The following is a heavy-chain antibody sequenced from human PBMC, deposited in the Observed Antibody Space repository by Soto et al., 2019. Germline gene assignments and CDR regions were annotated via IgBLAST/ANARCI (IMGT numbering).Heavy chain of an antibody. Sequence: QLQLQESGPGLVKPSETLSLTCTVSGGSISSSSYYWGWIRQPPGKGLEWIGSIYYSGSTYYNPSLKSRVTVSGDTSQNQFSLKLGSVTAADTAGYYCARRRTGGYYYYYYGMDVWGQGTTVTVSS. V-gene: IGHV4-39*01. CDR3: ARRRTGGYYYYYYGMDV. CDR1: GGSISSSSYY. J-gene: IGHJ6*02. CDR2: IYYSGST. D-gene: IGHD7-27*01.